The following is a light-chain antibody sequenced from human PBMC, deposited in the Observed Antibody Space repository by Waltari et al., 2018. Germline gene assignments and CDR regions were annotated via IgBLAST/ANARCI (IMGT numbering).Light chain of an antibody. CDR2: KVS. CDR3: MQGTHWRT. Sequence: DVVMTQSPLSLPVTLGQPASISCRSSQSLVYSDGNTYLNWFQQRPGQSPRRLIYKVSNRDSGVPDRFSGSGSCTDFTLKISRVDAEDVGVYYCMQGTHWRTFGGGTKVEIK. CDR1: QSLVYSDGNTY. V-gene: IGKV2-30*01. J-gene: IGKJ4*01.